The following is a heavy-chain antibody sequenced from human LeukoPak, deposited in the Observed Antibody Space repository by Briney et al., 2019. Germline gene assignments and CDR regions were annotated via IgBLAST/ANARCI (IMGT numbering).Heavy chain of an antibody. J-gene: IGHJ4*02. Sequence: RRCLRLAFAALGFTFINNGMDYVRPAPGNGTEWVDVISDDGRNKNYADSVKGRFTHSRDSSNNTLYLQMNSLRAEDTGVYFSAKDRETTASGTFDFRGQGTLVTVSS. CDR1: GFTFINNG. V-gene: IGHV3-30*06. D-gene: IGHD6-13*01. CDR2: ISDDGRNK. CDR3: AKDRETTASGTFDF.